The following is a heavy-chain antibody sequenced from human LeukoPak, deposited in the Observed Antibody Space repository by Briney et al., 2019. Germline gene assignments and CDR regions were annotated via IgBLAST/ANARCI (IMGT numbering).Heavy chain of an antibody. V-gene: IGHV3-23*01. CDR2: IMIGGDGK. Sequence: PGGSLRLSCAGSGFTFNNYAMSWVRRAPRKGLEWVSTIMIGGDGKHYADSVKGRFTISRDRSESTLYLQMNGLRADDTAVYYCVRAAPRDCSPASCSLFDTWGQGTLDTVSS. J-gene: IGHJ4*02. CDR1: GFTFNNYA. D-gene: IGHD2-2*01. CDR3: VRAAPRDCSPASCSLFDT.